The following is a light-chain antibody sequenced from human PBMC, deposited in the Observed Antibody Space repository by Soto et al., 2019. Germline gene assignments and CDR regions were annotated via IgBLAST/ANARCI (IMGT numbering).Light chain of an antibody. V-gene: IGKV1D-16*01. CDR1: QDISGW. J-gene: IGKJ3*01. Sequence: DIQMTQSPSSLSASVGDRITITCRASQDISGWLAWYQQKPKKAPKSLIYATSTLQSGVPSRFSGSRSGTDFTLTITSLQPEDSATYYCQQSYGSPPFTFGPGTRVDI. CDR2: ATS. CDR3: QQSYGSPPFT.